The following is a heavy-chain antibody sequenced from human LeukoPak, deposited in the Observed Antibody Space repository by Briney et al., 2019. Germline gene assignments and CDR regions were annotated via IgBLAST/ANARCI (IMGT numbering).Heavy chain of an antibody. CDR2: VSYSGTTT. J-gene: IGHJ4*02. CDR1: GFTFSNAW. Sequence: PGGSLRLSCAASGFTFSNAWRSRVRQAPGKGLEWVSYVSYSGTTTYYADSVKGRFTISRDNGRNSVSLQMDSLRDEDTAEYFCARADRDGNKRILNWGQGTLVSVSS. CDR3: ARADRDGNKRILN. D-gene: IGHD5-24*01. V-gene: IGHV3-48*02.